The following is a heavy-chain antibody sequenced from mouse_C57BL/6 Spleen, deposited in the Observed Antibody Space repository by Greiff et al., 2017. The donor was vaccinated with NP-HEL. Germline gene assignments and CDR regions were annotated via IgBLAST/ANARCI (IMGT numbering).Heavy chain of an antibody. D-gene: IGHD1-1*01. CDR2: IYPGSGST. J-gene: IGHJ2*01. V-gene: IGHV1-55*01. Sequence: VQLQQPGAELVKPGASVKMSCKASGYTFTSYWITWVKQRPGQGLEWIGDIYPGSGSTNYNEKFKSKATPTVDTSSSTAYMQLSSLTSEDSAVYYCARAPYYYGSSYDYWGQGTTLTVSS. CDR3: ARAPYYYGSSYDY. CDR1: GYTFTSYW.